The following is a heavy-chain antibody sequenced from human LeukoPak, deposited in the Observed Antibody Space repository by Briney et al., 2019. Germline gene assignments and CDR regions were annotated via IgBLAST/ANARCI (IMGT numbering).Heavy chain of an antibody. V-gene: IGHV3-30-3*01. D-gene: IGHD2-2*01. J-gene: IGHJ4*02. CDR3: ARDSRYCSSTSCPSAY. CDR2: ISYDGSNK. Sequence: GGSLRLSCAASGFTFSSYAMHWVRQAPGKGLEWVAVISYDGSNKYYADSVKGRFTISRDNSKNTLYLQMNSLRAEDTAVYYCARDSRYCSSTSCPSAYWGQGTLVTVSS. CDR1: GFTFSSYA.